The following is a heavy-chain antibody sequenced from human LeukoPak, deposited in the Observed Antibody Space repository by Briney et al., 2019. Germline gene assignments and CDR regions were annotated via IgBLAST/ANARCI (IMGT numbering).Heavy chain of an antibody. Sequence: GRSLRLSCAASGFTFSSYAMHWVRQAPGKGLEWVAVISYDGSNKYYADSVKGRFTISRDNSKNTLYLQMNSLRAEDTAVYYCARVGAYCSGGICYLSYYYCYGMDVWGQGTTVTVSS. CDR3: ARVGAYCSGGICYLSYYYCYGMDV. J-gene: IGHJ6*02. V-gene: IGHV3-30*04. D-gene: IGHD2-15*01. CDR1: GFTFSSYA. CDR2: ISYDGSNK.